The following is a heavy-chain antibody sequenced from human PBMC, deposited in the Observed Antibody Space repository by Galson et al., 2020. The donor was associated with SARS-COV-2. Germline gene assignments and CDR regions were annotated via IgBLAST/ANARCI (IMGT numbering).Heavy chain of an antibody. CDR2: VYPTGTT. Sequence: SKTLSLTCTVSGYSVSTTNYWGWVRQPPGRGLEWIGSVYPTGTTYYNPSPKTRVPISVDTSKNQCSLRLDSVTAAETALYYCARQGVNMIVLVTVPGWYFDLWGRGTLVTVSS. V-gene: IGHV4-38-2*02. CDR1: GYSVSTTNY. CDR3: ARQGVNMIVLVTVPGWYFDL. D-gene: IGHD3-22*01. J-gene: IGHJ2*01.